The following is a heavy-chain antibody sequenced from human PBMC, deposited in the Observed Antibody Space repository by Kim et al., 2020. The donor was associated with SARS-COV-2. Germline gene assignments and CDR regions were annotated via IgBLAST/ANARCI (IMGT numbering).Heavy chain of an antibody. D-gene: IGHD6-13*01. Sequence: GGSLRLSCAASGFTFSSYAMHWVRQAPGKGLEWVAVISYDGSNKYYADSVKGRFTISRDNSKNTLYLQMNSLRAEDTAVYYCAREEQLVTIGFDYWGQGTLVTVSS. V-gene: IGHV3-30*04. CDR2: ISYDGSNK. J-gene: IGHJ4*02. CDR1: GFTFSSYA. CDR3: AREEQLVTIGFDY.